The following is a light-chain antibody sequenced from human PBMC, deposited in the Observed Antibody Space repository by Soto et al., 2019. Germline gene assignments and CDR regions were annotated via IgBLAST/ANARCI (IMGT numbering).Light chain of an antibody. J-gene: IGKJ1*01. V-gene: IGKV3-11*01. CDR3: QQYNSYSRT. Sequence: EIVLTQSPGTLSLSPGERASLSCRASQSVGNFLVWYQQKPGQAPSLLIYDTSNRATGIPARFSGSGSGTDFTLTISSLEPEDFAIYYCQQYNSYSRTFGQGTKVEIK. CDR1: QSVGNF. CDR2: DTS.